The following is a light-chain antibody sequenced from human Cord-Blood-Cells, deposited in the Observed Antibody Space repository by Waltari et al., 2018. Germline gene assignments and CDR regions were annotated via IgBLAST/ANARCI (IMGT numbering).Light chain of an antibody. Sequence: SALTQPASVSGSPGQSITISCTGTSSDVGGYNYVSWYQQHPGKAPTLMIYDVSNRPSGVSNRFSGSKSGNTASLTISGLQAEDEADYYCSSYTSSSTLFGGGTKLTVL. V-gene: IGLV2-14*03. CDR3: SSYTSSSTL. J-gene: IGLJ3*02. CDR2: DVS. CDR1: SSDVGGYNY.